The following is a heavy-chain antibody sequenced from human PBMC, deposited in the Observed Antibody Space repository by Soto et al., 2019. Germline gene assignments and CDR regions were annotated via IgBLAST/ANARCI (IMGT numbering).Heavy chain of an antibody. V-gene: IGHV3-15*01. CDR3: TTEAARQNYYYYYYMDV. J-gene: IGHJ6*03. CDR2: IKSKTDGGTT. Sequence: GGSLRLSCAASGFTFSNAWMSWVRQAPGKGLEWVGRIKSKTDGGTTDYAAPVKGRFTISRDDSKNTLYLQMNSLKTEDTAVYYCTTEAARQNYYYYYYMDVWGNGTTVTVSS. CDR1: GFTFSNAW. D-gene: IGHD6-6*01.